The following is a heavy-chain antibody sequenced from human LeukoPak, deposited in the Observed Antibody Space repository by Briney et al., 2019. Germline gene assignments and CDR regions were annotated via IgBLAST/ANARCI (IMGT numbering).Heavy chain of an antibody. CDR2: ISDSGGST. CDR3: ARDAGITDY. J-gene: IGHJ4*02. D-gene: IGHD3-16*01. CDR1: GFTFSNYA. V-gene: IGHV3-23*01. Sequence: GGSLRLSCAASGFTFSNYAMSWVRQAPGKGLEWVSSISDSGGSTYYADSVKGRFTISRDNAKNSLYLQMNSLRAEDTAVYYCARDAGITDYWGQGTLVTVSS.